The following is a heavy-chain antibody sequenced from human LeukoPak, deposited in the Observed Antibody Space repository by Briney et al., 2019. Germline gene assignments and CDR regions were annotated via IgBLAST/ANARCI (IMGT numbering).Heavy chain of an antibody. CDR1: GGSISSGGYS. J-gene: IGHJ3*02. V-gene: IGHV4-30-2*01. CDR2: IYHSGST. CDR3: ARAQGDYGDYSDAFDI. Sequence: SQTLSLTCTLSGGSISSGGYSWSWIRQPPGKGLEWIGYIYHSGSTYYNPSLKSRVTISVDRSKNQFSLKLSSVTAADTAVYYCARAQGDYGDYSDAFDIWGQGTMVTVSS. D-gene: IGHD4-17*01.